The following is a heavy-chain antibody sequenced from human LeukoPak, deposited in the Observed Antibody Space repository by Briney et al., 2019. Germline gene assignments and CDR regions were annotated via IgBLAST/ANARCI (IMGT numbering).Heavy chain of an antibody. CDR3: AKGLGYSYGYFDY. D-gene: IGHD5-18*01. J-gene: IGHJ4*02. CDR1: GFTFDDYA. CDR2: ISWNSGSI. V-gene: IGHV3-9*01. Sequence: GRSLRLSYAASGFTFDDYAMHWVRQAPGKGLEWVSGISWNSGSIGYADSVKGRFTISRDNAKNSLYLQMNSLRAEDTALYYCAKGLGYSYGYFDYWGQGTLVTVSS.